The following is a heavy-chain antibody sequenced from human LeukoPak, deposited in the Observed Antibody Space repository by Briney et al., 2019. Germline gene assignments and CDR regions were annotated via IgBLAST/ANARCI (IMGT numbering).Heavy chain of an antibody. CDR3: AREDYYDRSGYYKNKEYFQH. Sequence: ASVKVSCKACGYTFTVYYIHWVRQAPGQGLEWMGWINPNSGGTNYAQKLQGRVTMTRDTSISIAYMELSRLRSDDTALYYCAREDYYDRSGYYKNKEYFQHWGQGTLVTVSS. CDR1: GYTFTVYY. V-gene: IGHV1-2*02. CDR2: INPNSGGT. D-gene: IGHD3-22*01. J-gene: IGHJ1*01.